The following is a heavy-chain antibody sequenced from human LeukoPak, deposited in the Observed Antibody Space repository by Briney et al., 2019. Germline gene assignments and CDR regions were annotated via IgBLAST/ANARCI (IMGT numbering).Heavy chain of an antibody. D-gene: IGHD1-26*01. V-gene: IGHV4-34*01. CDR1: GGSFSGYY. CDR2: INHSGTT. CDR3: VASGLSPFDY. Sequence: SETLSLTCAVYGGSFSGYYWSWIRQPPGKGLECIGDINHSGTTNYNPSLKSRVTLSVDTSKNQFSLKLSSVTAADTAVYYRVASGLSPFDYWGQGTLVTVSS. J-gene: IGHJ4*02.